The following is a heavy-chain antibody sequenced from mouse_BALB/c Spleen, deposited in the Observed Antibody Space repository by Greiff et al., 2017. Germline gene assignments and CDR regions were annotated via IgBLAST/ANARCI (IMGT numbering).Heavy chain of an antibody. D-gene: IGHD3-1*01. CDR2: IWAGGST. CDR1: GFSLTNYG. J-gene: IGHJ3*01. CDR3: AGGSSGYTWFAY. V-gene: IGHV2-9*02. Sequence: QVQLQQSGPGLVAPSQSLSITCTVSGFSLTNYGVHWVRQPPGKGLEWLGVIWAGGSTNYNSALMSSLSISKDNSKSQVFLKMNSLQTDDTAMYYCAGGSSGYTWFAYWGQGTLVTVSA.